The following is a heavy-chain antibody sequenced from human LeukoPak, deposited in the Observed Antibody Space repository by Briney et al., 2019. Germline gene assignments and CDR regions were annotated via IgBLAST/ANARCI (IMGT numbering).Heavy chain of an antibody. J-gene: IGHJ4*02. V-gene: IGHV3-49*04. CDR2: IRSKAYGGTT. CDR1: GFTFGDYA. Sequence: GGSLRLSCTASGFTFGDYAMSWVRQAPGKGLEWVGFIRSKAYGGTTEYAASVKGRFTISRDDSKSIAYLQMNSLKTEDTAVYYCTREFITIFGVVVIQGDYWGQGTLFTVSS. D-gene: IGHD3-3*01. CDR3: TREFITIFGVVVIQGDY.